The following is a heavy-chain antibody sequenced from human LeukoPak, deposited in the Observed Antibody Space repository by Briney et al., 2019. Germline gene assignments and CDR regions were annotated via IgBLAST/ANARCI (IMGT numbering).Heavy chain of an antibody. D-gene: IGHD3-10*01. Sequence: ASMKVSCKASGYTFTSYGISWVRQAPGQGLEWMGWISAYNGNSNYAQKFQGRVTMTTDTSTSTGYMELRSLRSDDTAVYYCARDLYGSGKNWFDPWGQGTLVTVSS. CDR3: ARDLYGSGKNWFDP. CDR1: GYTFTSYG. CDR2: ISAYNGNS. V-gene: IGHV1-18*01. J-gene: IGHJ5*02.